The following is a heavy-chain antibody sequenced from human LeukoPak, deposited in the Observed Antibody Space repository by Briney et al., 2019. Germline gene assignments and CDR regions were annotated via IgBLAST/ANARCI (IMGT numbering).Heavy chain of an antibody. CDR1: GFTFSGSA. CDR3: TKGSAAAGSNNWFDP. CDR2: IRSKANSYAT. J-gene: IGHJ5*02. V-gene: IGHV3-73*01. D-gene: IGHD6-13*01. Sequence: GGSLKLSCAASGFTFSGSAMHWVRQASGKGLEWVGRIRSKANSYATAYAASARGRFTISRDDSKNTAYLQMNSLNTEDTAVYYCTKGSAAAGSNNWFDPWGQGTLVTVSS.